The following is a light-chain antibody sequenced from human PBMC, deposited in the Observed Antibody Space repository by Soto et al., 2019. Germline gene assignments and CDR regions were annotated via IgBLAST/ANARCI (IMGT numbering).Light chain of an antibody. J-gene: IGLJ2*01. V-gene: IGLV2-14*01. Sequence: QSALTQPASVSGSPGQSITISCGGTSSDVGAYIYVSWYQQHPGKAPKLMIYEVSNRPSGVSNRFSGSKSGNTASLTISGLQAEDEADYYCSSYTSSSTLVFGGGTKLTVL. CDR3: SSYTSSSTLV. CDR2: EVS. CDR1: SSDVGAYIY.